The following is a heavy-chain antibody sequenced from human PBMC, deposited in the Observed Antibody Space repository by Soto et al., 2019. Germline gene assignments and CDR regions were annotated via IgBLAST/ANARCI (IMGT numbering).Heavy chain of an antibody. Sequence: AGGSLRLSCTASGFNFDEYWMTWVRHTPGKGLEWVANIKHDAGEAHYVDSVKGRFIIFRDNTRNSLYLQMNSLRVEDTGIYYCAREKSVLAAIGDIWGQGTRVTVSS. CDR3: AREKSVLAAIGDI. CDR1: GFNFDEYW. J-gene: IGHJ1*01. D-gene: IGHD2-21*02. CDR2: IKHDAGEA. V-gene: IGHV3-7*01.